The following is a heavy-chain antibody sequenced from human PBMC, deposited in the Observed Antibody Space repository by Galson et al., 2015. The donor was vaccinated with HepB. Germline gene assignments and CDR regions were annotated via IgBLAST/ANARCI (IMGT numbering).Heavy chain of an antibody. CDR2: TYYRSKWYN. J-gene: IGHJ4*02. V-gene: IGHV6-1*01. Sequence: CAISGDSVSSNSAAWNWIRQSPSRGLEWLGRTYYRSKWYNDYAVSVKSRITINPDTSKNQFSVQLNSVTPEDTAVYYCARDYAVGGVRSGPGRARGLDSWGQGTLVTVSS. CDR3: ARDYAVGGVRSGPGRARGLDS. CDR1: GDSVSSNSAA. D-gene: IGHD3-16*01.